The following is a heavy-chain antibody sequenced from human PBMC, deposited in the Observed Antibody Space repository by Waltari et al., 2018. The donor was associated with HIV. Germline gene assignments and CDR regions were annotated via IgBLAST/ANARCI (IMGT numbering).Heavy chain of an antibody. V-gene: IGHV1-8*01. CDR2: KNPNSGNT. CDR3: ARGPQDYPKYYFDY. CDR1: GYTFTSYD. Sequence: QVQLVQSGAEVKKPGASVKVSCKASGYTFTSYDINWVRQATGQGLEWLGWKNPNSGNTGHAQRFQGRVTMTRNTSISTAYMELSSLRSEDTAVYFCARGPQDYPKYYFDYWGQGTLVTVSS. J-gene: IGHJ4*02. D-gene: IGHD4-17*01.